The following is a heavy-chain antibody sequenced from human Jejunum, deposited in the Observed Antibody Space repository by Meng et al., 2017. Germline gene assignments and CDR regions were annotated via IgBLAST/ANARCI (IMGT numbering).Heavy chain of an antibody. J-gene: IGHJ6*02. Sequence: GESLKISCAASGFTFSNYEMNWVRQAPGKGLEWVSYITGSGFTTYYEDSVRGRFTVSRDNAKNSLYLHVSSLRAEDTAVYYCARGIAAAGTYYYFCGVDVWGQGTMVTVSS. V-gene: IGHV3-48*03. CDR2: ITGSGFTT. CDR3: ARGIAAAGTYYYFCGVDV. CDR1: GFTFSNYE. D-gene: IGHD6-13*01.